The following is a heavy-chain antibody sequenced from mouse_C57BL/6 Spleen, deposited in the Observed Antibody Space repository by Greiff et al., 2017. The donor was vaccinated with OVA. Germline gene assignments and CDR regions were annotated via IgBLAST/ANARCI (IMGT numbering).Heavy chain of an antibody. V-gene: IGHV1-69*01. CDR2: IDPSDSYT. CDR1: GYTFTSYW. CDR3: ARSAPRHGGFAY. J-gene: IGHJ3*01. D-gene: IGHD1-2*01. Sequence: QVQLQQPGAELVMPGASVQLSCKSSGYTFTSYWMHWVKQRPGHGLEWIGEIDPSDSYTNYNQKFKGKSTLTVDKSSSTAYMQLSSLTSEDSAVYYCARSAPRHGGFAYWGQGTLVTVSA.